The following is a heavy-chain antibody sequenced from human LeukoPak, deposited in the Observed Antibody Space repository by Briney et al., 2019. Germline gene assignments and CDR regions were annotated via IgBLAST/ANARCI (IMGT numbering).Heavy chain of an antibody. J-gene: IGHJ3*02. D-gene: IGHD1-7*01. CDR1: GGSISSYY. CDR2: IYYSGST. Sequence: PSETLSLTCTVSGGSISSYYWSWIRQPPGKGLEWIGYIYYSGSTNYNPSLKSRVTISVDTSKNQFSLKLSSVTAADTAVYYCARRRPYNWNSYAFDIWGQGTMVTVSS. V-gene: IGHV4-59*12. CDR3: ARRRPYNWNSYAFDI.